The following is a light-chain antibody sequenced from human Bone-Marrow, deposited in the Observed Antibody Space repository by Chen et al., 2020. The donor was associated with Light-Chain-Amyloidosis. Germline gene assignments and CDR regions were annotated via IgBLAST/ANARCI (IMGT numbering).Light chain of an antibody. Sequence: EIVMTQSPATLSVSPGERATLSCRASQSVSSNLAWYQQKPGQAPRLLIYGASTRDTGIPARFSGSGSGTEFTLTISSMQSEDFAVYYCQQYNNWPPVTFGQGTKLEIK. CDR3: QQYNNWPPVT. CDR1: QSVSSN. V-gene: IGKV3-15*01. CDR2: GAS. J-gene: IGKJ2*01.